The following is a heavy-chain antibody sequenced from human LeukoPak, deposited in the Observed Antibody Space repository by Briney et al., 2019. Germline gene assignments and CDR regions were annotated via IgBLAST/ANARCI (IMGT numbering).Heavy chain of an antibody. D-gene: IGHD1-1*01. CDR1: GFSFSTYS. V-gene: IGHV3-21*01. J-gene: IGHJ2*01. Sequence: GGSLRLSCGASGFSFSTYSMKWVRQARGKGLEWFSSISSGSTSMYYADSVKGRFTISRDNTRNSLYLQMDSLRAEDTAVYYCASLDRQRNYWYFDLWGRGTLVTVSS. CDR3: ASLDRQRNYWYFDL. CDR2: ISSGSTSM.